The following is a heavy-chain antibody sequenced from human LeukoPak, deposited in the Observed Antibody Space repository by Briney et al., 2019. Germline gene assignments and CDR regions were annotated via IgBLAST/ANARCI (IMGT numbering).Heavy chain of an antibody. Sequence: ASVKASCKASGYTFTSYGISWVRQAPGQGLEWMGWISAYNGNTNYAQKLQGRVTMTTDTSTSTAYMELRSLRSDDTAVYYCARDRTREGDYYYGMDVWGQGTTVTVSS. V-gene: IGHV1-18*01. CDR1: GYTFTSYG. CDR3: ARDRTREGDYYYGMDV. CDR2: ISAYNGNT. D-gene: IGHD1-26*01. J-gene: IGHJ6*02.